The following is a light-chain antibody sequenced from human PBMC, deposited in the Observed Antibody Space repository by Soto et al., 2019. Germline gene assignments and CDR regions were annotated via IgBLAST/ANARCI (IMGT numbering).Light chain of an antibody. Sequence: EIVMTQSPATLSVSPGEGATLSCRASQSVRTNLAWYQQKPGQAPRLLIYGASTRAAGIPVRFSGSGSGTEFTLTISSLQPEDCATYYCQQTLSVPRTFGLGTKVEIK. V-gene: IGKV3-15*01. CDR2: GAS. CDR3: QQTLSVPRT. CDR1: QSVRTN. J-gene: IGKJ1*01.